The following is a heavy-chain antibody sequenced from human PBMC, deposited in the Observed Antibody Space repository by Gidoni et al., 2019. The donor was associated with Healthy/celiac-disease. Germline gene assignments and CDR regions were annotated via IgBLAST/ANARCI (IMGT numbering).Heavy chain of an antibody. CDR1: GFTFDDYA. CDR2: ISWNSGRI. D-gene: IGHD3-10*01. J-gene: IGHJ3*02. CDR3: AKDFRGPGSDAFDI. Sequence: EVQLVESGGGLVQPGRSLRLSCAASGFTFDDYAMHWVRQAPGKGLEWVSGISWNSGRIGYADSVKGRFTISRDNAKNALYLQMNSLRAEDTALYYCAKDFRGPGSDAFDIWGQGTMVTVSS. V-gene: IGHV3-9*01.